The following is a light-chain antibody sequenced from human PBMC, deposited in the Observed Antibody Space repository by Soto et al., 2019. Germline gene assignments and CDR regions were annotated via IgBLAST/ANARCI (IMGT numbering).Light chain of an antibody. CDR1: SSNIGSNT. CDR3: ASWDDSLNGYV. CDR2: TNN. Sequence: QSVLTQPPSASGTPGQRVTISCSGGSSNIGSNTVNWYQQLPGTAPKLPIYTNNQRPSGVPDRFSGSKSGTSASLAISGLQSEDEAVYYCASWDDSLNGYVFGTGTKVTVL. V-gene: IGLV1-44*01. J-gene: IGLJ1*01.